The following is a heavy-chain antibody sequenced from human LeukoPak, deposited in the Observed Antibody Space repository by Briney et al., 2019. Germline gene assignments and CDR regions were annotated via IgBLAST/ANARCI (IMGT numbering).Heavy chain of an antibody. CDR3: ARERGGSSWYFDY. D-gene: IGHD6-13*01. Sequence: SETLSLTCTVSGGSISSYYWSWLRQPPGKGLEWIGYIYYSGSTNYNPSLKSRVTISVDTSKNQFSLKLSSVTAADTAVYYCARERGGSSWYFDYWGQGTLVTVSS. CDR2: IYYSGST. J-gene: IGHJ4*02. V-gene: IGHV4-59*01. CDR1: GGSISSYY.